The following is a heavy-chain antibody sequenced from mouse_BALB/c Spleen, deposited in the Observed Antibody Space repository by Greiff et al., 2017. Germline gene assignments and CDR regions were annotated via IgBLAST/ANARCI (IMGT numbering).Heavy chain of an antibody. Sequence: VQLQQSGAELVRSGASVKLSCTASGFNIKDYYMHWVKQRPEQGLEWIGWIDPENGDTEYAPKFQGKATMTADTSSNTAYLQLSSLTSEDTAVYYCNALRLPFDYWGQGTTLTVSS. CDR2: IDPENGDT. J-gene: IGHJ2*01. D-gene: IGHD1-2*01. V-gene: IGHV14-4*02. CDR1: GFNIKDYY. CDR3: NALRLPFDY.